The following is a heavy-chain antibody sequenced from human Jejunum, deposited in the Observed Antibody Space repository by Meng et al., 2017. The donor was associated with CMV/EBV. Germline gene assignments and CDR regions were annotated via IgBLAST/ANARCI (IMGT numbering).Heavy chain of an antibody. CDR1: GFTFSSYG. CDR2: TSYDASEK. Sequence: QVQLVESGGGVVQPGDSLRLSCAASGFTFSSYGMHWVRQAPGKGLEWVAGTSYDASEKFYADSVKGRLTISRDNFKNTVDLQMNSLRAEDTAVYYCAKGITSSSYSGSAYWGQGTLVTVSS. CDR3: AKGITSSSYSGSAY. V-gene: IGHV3-30*18. D-gene: IGHD6-13*01. J-gene: IGHJ4*02.